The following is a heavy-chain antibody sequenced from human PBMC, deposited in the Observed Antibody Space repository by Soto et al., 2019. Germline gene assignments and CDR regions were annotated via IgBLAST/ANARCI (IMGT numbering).Heavy chain of an antibody. CDR2: IYHSGST. Sequence: QLQLQESGSGLVKPSQTLSLTCAVSGGSISSGGYSWSWIRQPPGKGLEWIGYIYHSGSTYYNPSPKSRVTISVDRSNNQLSLKLSSVTAADTAVYYCAGFRDLWWGGLDIWGQGTMVTVSS. CDR1: GGSISSGGYS. V-gene: IGHV4-30-2*01. D-gene: IGHD2-21*01. CDR3: AGFRDLWWGGLDI. J-gene: IGHJ3*02.